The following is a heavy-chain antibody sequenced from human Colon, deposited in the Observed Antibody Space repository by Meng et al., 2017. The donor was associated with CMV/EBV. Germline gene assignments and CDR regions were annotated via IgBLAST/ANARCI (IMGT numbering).Heavy chain of an antibody. D-gene: IGHD5-24*01. CDR2: IYPADSDT. J-gene: IGHJ4*02. Sequence: GESLKISCKGSGYTFTNYWIGWVRQMPGKGLEWMGIIYPADSDTRYSPSFLGQVTISADKSMNTAFLQWSSLKASDTAIYYCARWRDASNSNFDYWGQGTLVTVSS. V-gene: IGHV5-51*01. CDR1: GYTFTNYW. CDR3: ARWRDASNSNFDY.